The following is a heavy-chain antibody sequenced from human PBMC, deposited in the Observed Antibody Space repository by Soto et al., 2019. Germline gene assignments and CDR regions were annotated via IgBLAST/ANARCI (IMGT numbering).Heavy chain of an antibody. D-gene: IGHD3-3*01. V-gene: IGHV3-7*03. CDR1: GFSFSSYL. CDR3: ARSNYDFWSGGSLDI. CDR2: VKQDGSQK. J-gene: IGHJ3*02. Sequence: VGSLRLSCAASGFSFSSYLMNWVRQAPGKGLEWVANVKQDGSQKYYVDSVKGRFTISRDNAKNSLYLQMNSLRAEDTAIYYCARSNYDFWSGGSLDIWGQGTMVNVSS.